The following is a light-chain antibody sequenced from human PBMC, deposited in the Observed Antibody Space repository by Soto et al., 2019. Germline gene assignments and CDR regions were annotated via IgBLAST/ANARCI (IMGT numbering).Light chain of an antibody. J-gene: IGKJ2*01. CDR2: GAS. CDR3: HQYGLSPRHP. V-gene: IGKV3-20*01. CDR1: QSVNSNY. Sequence: EIVLTQSPGTLSLSPGERATLSCRASQSVNSNYLAWYQQKPGQAPRLLIYGASSRATGVPNRFSGSGSGTDFTLTISSLEPEDFALYYCHQYGLSPRHPFGQGTKLEIK.